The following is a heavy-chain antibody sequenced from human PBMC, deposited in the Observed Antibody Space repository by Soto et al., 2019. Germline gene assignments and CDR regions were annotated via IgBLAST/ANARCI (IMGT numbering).Heavy chain of an antibody. D-gene: IGHD1-26*01. CDR3: GRDGVGATPLGWFDP. V-gene: IGHV1-2*06. J-gene: IGHJ5*02. Sequence: QVQLVQSGAEVKKPGASVKVSCKASGYTLIGYYIHWVRQAPGQGLEWMGRINPRSGDTTYAQKFRGRLTMTRDTSISTAYMELSSLRSDDTAVYYCGRDGVGATPLGWFDPWGQGSLVTVSS. CDR1: GYTLIGYY. CDR2: INPRSGDT.